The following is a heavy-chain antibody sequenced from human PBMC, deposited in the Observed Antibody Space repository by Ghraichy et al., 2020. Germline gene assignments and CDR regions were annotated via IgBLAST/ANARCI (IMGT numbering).Heavy chain of an antibody. CDR1: GFTFSTYA. CDR3: ARARYSSSGFLDY. Sequence: GGSLRLSCAASGFTFSTYAMQWVRQAPGKGLEWVAVIWYDGSNEDYAESVKGRFTISRDNSKNTLYLEMNSLGAEDTAFYYCARARYSSSGFLDYWGQGTLVTVSS. CDR2: IWYDGSNE. J-gene: IGHJ4*02. D-gene: IGHD6-25*01. V-gene: IGHV3-33*01.